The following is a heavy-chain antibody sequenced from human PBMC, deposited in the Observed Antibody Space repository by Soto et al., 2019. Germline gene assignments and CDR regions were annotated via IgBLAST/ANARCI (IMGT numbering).Heavy chain of an antibody. Sequence: PGGSLRLSCAASGFTFSSYWMSWVRQAPGKGLEWVANIKQDGSEKYYVDSVKGRFTISRDNAKNSLYLQMNSLRAEDTAVCYCARVGPRHSPHDAFDIWGQGTMVTVSS. J-gene: IGHJ3*02. CDR3: ARVGPRHSPHDAFDI. D-gene: IGHD2-15*01. CDR1: GFTFSSYW. V-gene: IGHV3-7*01. CDR2: IKQDGSEK.